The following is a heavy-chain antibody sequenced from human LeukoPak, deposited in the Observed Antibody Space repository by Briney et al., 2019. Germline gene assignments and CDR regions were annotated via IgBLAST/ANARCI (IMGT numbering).Heavy chain of an antibody. CDR3: ARVPSSGYYWDDAFDI. V-gene: IGHV4-39*07. Sequence: SETLSLTCTVSGGSISSSSYYWGWIRQPPGKGLEWIGSIYYSGSTYYNPSLKSRVTISVDTSKNQFSLKLSSVTAADTAVYYCARVPSSGYYWDDAFDIWGQGTMVTVSS. D-gene: IGHD3-22*01. CDR1: GGSISSSSYY. CDR2: IYYSGST. J-gene: IGHJ3*02.